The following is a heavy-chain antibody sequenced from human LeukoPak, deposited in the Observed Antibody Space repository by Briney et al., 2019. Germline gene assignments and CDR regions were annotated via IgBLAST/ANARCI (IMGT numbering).Heavy chain of an antibody. CDR2: INHSGST. J-gene: IGHJ6*03. D-gene: IGHD1-7*01. Sequence: SETPSLTCAVYGGSFSGYYWSWIRQPPGKGLEWIGEINHSGSTNYNPSLKSRVTISVDTSKNQFSLKLSSVTAADTAVYYCARLLGGTTEHHGYYMDVWGKGTTVTVSS. CDR1: GGSFSGYY. V-gene: IGHV4-34*01. CDR3: ARLLGGTTEHHGYYMDV.